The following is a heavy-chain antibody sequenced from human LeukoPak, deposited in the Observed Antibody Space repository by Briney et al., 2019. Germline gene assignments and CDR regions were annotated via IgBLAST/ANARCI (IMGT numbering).Heavy chain of an antibody. CDR3: ARDRYQLPNDAFDI. D-gene: IGHD2-2*01. CDR1: GYTFTSYG. CDR2: ISAYNGNT. V-gene: IGHV1-18*01. Sequence: SAKVSCKAAGYTFTSYGISWVRQAPGQALEGMGRISAYNGNTNYAQKLQARVTMTTYTSTSTAYMELRSFSTVHTAVDYCARDRYQLPNDAFDIAGQGTMVTVSS. J-gene: IGHJ3*02.